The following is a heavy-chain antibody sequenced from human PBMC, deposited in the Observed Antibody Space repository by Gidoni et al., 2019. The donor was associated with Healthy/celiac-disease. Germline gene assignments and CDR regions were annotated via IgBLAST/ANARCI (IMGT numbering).Heavy chain of an antibody. J-gene: IGHJ4*02. V-gene: IGHV4-34*01. CDR1: GGSFSGYY. Sequence: QVQLQQWGAGLLKPSETLSRTCAVYGGSFSGYYWRWIRQPPGKGLEWIGEINHSGSTNDNPSLKSRVTISVDTSTNQFSLKLSSVTAADTAVYYCARAGYDYVWGSYRSPFDYWGQGTLVTVSS. D-gene: IGHD3-16*02. CDR2: INHSGST. CDR3: ARAGYDYVWGSYRSPFDY.